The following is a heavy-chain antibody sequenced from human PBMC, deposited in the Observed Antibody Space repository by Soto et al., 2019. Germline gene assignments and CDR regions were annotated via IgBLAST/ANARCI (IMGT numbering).Heavy chain of an antibody. Sequence: GESLKISCKGSGYSFTSYWIGWVRQIPGKGLEWMGIIYPGDSDTRYSPSFQGQVTISADKSISTAYLQWSSLKASDTAMYYCARMFVQITWIQLWFQGDAFDIWGQGTMVTVSS. J-gene: IGHJ3*02. CDR3: ARMFVQITWIQLWFQGDAFDI. V-gene: IGHV5-51*01. CDR1: GYSFTSYW. CDR2: IYPGDSDT. D-gene: IGHD5-18*01.